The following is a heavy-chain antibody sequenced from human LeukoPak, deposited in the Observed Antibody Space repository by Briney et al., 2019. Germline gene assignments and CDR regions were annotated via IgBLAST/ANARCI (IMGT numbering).Heavy chain of an antibody. V-gene: IGHV3-30*02. Sequence: PGGSLRLSCATSGFTFSFYGMHWVRQAPGKGLEWVAFIQYDGSYKFYADSVQGRFSISRDNAKNSLYLQMNSLRAEDTAVYYCARGDVWGSYRFDYWGQGTLVTFSS. J-gene: IGHJ4*02. D-gene: IGHD3-16*02. CDR3: ARGDVWGSYRFDY. CDR1: GFTFSFYG. CDR2: IQYDGSYK.